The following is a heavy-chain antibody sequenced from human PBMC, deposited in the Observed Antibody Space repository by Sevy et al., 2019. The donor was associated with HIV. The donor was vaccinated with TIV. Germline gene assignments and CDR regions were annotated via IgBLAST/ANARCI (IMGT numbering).Heavy chain of an antibody. Sequence: SETLSLTCTVSRGSISSYYWSWIRQPPGKGLEWIGYIYYSGSTNYNPSLKSRVTISVDTSKNQFSLKLSSVTAADTAVYYYARHTVYDFWSGYYFDYWGQGTLVTVSS. CDR3: ARHTVYDFWSGYYFDY. V-gene: IGHV4-59*08. CDR1: RGSISSYY. CDR2: IYYSGST. D-gene: IGHD3-3*01. J-gene: IGHJ4*02.